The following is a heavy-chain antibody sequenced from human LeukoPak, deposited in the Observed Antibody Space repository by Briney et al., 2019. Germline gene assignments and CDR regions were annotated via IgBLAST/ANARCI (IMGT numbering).Heavy chain of an antibody. CDR1: ELHA. J-gene: IGHJ6*03. Sequence: GGSLRLTCAASELHAMTWVRQGPGKGLEWVSTISIDGGRTYYADSVKGRFTVSRDTSKNTLYLQMNSLRAEDTAVYYCARKGIGSSRYQNMDVWGKGTTVTVSS. CDR3: ARKGIGSSRYQNMDV. V-gene: IGHV3-23*01. D-gene: IGHD6-25*01. CDR2: ISIDGGRT.